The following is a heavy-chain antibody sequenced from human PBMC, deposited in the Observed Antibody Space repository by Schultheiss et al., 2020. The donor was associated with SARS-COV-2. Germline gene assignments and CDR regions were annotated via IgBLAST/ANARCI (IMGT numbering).Heavy chain of an antibody. CDR1: GGSISSYY. CDR3: ATGYCSGGSCYPLDY. V-gene: IGHV4-59*01. J-gene: IGHJ4*02. D-gene: IGHD2-15*01. CDR2: IYYSGST. Sequence: ESLKISCTVSGGSISSYYWSWIRQPPGKGLEWIGYIYYSGSTNYNPSLKSRVTISVDTSKNQFSLKLSSVTAADTAVYYCATGYCSGGSCYPLDYWGQGTLVTVSS.